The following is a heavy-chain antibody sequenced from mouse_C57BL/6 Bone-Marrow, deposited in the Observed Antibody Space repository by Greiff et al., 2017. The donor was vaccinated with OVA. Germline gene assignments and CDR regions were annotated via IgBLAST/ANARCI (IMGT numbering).Heavy chain of an antibody. D-gene: IGHD2-3*01. J-gene: IGHJ2*01. V-gene: IGHV14-3*01. Sequence: EVKVVESVAELVRPGASVKLSCTASGFNIKNTYMHWVKQRPEQGLEWIGRIDPANGNTKYPPTFQGKATITADTSSNTAYLQLSSLTSEDTAIYYCASYDDHYFDDWGQGTTLTVSS. CDR2: IDPANGNT. CDR1: GFNIKNTY. CDR3: ASYDDHYFDD.